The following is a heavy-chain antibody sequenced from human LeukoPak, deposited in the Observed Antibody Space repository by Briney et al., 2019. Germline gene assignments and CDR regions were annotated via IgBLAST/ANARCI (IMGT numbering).Heavy chain of an antibody. CDR3: ARGGIVVVPAAIQAYYYYGMDV. CDR1: GYTFTGYY. CDR2: INPSGGST. D-gene: IGHD2-2*02. J-gene: IGHJ6*02. V-gene: IGHV1-46*01. Sequence: ASVKVSCKASGYTFTGYYMHWVRQAPGQGLEWMGIINPSGGSTSYAQKFQGRVTMTRDTSTSTVYMELSSLRSEDTAVYYCARGGIVVVPAAIQAYYYYGMDVWGQGTTVTVSS.